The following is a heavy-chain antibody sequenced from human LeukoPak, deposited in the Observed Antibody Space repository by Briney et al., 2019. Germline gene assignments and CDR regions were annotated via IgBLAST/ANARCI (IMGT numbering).Heavy chain of an antibody. CDR1: GFTFSDYY. CDR2: ISSSSSYT. Sequence: GGSLRLSCAASGFTFSDYYMSWIRQAPGKGLEWVSYISSSSSYTNYADSVKGRFTISRDNANNSLYLQMNSLTDEDTAVYYCAASGSFSSFGYWGQGTLVTVSS. D-gene: IGHD3-10*01. J-gene: IGHJ4*02. V-gene: IGHV3-11*06. CDR3: AASGSFSSFGY.